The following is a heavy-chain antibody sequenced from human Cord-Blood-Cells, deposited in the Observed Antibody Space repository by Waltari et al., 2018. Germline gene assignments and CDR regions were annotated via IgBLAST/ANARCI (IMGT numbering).Heavy chain of an antibody. CDR2: INHSGST. CDR1: GGSFSGYY. Sequence: QVQLQQWGAGLLKPSETLSLTCAVYGGSFSGYYWSWIRQPPGKGLEWIGEINHSGSTNYSPSLKSRVTMSVDTSKNQFSLKLSSVTAADTAVYYCAGGLRLELRRGVEYYYYYMDVWGKGTTVTVSS. CDR3: AGGLRLELRRGVEYYYYYMDV. V-gene: IGHV4-34*01. J-gene: IGHJ6*03. D-gene: IGHD1-7*01.